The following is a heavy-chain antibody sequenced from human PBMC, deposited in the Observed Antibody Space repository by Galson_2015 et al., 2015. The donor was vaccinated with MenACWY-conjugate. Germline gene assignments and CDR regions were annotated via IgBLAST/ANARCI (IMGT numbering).Heavy chain of an antibody. Sequence: SLRLSCAASEFIFSSYGMHWVRQAPGKGLEWVAVIWYDGSNQYYADSVKGRFTISRDQSKNTLYLQMNSLRAEDTAVYYCARESRGYSYSYARDAFDVWGQGTMVTVSS. D-gene: IGHD5-18*01. V-gene: IGHV3-33*01. CDR2: IWYDGSNQ. CDR3: ARESRGYSYSYARDAFDV. CDR1: EFIFSSYG. J-gene: IGHJ3*01.